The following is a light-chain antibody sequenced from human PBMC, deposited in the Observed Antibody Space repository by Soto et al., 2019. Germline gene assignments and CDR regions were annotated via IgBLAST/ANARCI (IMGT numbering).Light chain of an antibody. CDR3: QQLNSYPRFT. V-gene: IGKV1-9*01. Sequence: DIQLTQSPSFLSASVGHRITITCRARQGISSYLAWYQQKRGNAPKLLIYAASTLQSGVPSRFSGSGSGTEFTLTIRSLQPEDFATYYCQQLNSYPRFTFGPGTKVDIK. J-gene: IGKJ3*01. CDR2: AAS. CDR1: QGISSY.